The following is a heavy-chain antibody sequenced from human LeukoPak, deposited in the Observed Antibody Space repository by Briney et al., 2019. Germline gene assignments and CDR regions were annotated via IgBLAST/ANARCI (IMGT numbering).Heavy chain of an antibody. CDR3: ARDLGRDYGDVGWFDP. CDR2: IYYSGST. Sequence: SETLSLTCTVSGGSISSGGYYWSWIRHHPGKGLAWIGYIYYSGSTYYNPSLKSRVTISVDTSKNQFSLKLSSVTAADTAVYYCARDLGRDYGDVGWFDPWGQGTLVTVSS. J-gene: IGHJ5*02. V-gene: IGHV4-31*03. D-gene: IGHD4-17*01. CDR1: GGSISSGGYY.